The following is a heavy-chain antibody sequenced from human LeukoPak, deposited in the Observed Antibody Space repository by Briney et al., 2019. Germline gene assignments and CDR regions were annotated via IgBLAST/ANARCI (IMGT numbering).Heavy chain of an antibody. D-gene: IGHD1-14*01. CDR1: GFTVSSNY. V-gene: IGHV3-53*01. Sequence: GGSLRLSCAASGFTVSSNYMSWVRQAPGKGLEWVSNIYSCGSTYYADSVKGRFTISRDNSKNTVYLQMNSLRAGDTAVYFCARVRLDRSERNLDAFENWGQGTMLTVSS. CDR2: IYSCGST. CDR3: ARVRLDRSERNLDAFEN. J-gene: IGHJ3*02.